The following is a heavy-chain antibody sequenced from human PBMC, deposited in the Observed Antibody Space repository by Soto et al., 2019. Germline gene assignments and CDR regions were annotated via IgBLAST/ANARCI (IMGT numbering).Heavy chain of an antibody. V-gene: IGHV3-72*01. CDR2: SRDRPNSYST. CDR3: TTEDYDFWSGYYDYYYGMDV. Sequence: PGGSLRLSCAASGFSVTDHYMDWVRQAPGKGLEWIGRSRDRPNSYSTEYAASVRSRFSISRDDSRNLLFLQMNSLETEDTAVYYCTTEDYDFWSGYYDYYYGMDVWGQGTTVTVSS. D-gene: IGHD3-3*01. CDR1: GFSVTDHY. J-gene: IGHJ6*02.